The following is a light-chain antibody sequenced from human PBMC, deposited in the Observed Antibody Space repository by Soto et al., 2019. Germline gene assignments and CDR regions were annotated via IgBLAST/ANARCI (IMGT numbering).Light chain of an antibody. J-gene: IGLJ1*01. CDR1: SSDVGGYNY. V-gene: IGLV2-14*01. Sequence: ALTQPASVSGSPGQSIAISCTGTSSDVGGYNYVSWYQQHPGKAPKLMIYAVSNRPSGVSNRFSGSKSGNTASLTISGLQAEDEADYYCSSYTSSSTYVFGTGTKVTVL. CDR2: AVS. CDR3: SSYTSSSTYV.